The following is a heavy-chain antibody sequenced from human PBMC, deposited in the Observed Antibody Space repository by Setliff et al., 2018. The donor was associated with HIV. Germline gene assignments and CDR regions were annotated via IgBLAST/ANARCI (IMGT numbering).Heavy chain of an antibody. Sequence: ASVKVSCKASGDTFTSYVISWVRQAPGQGLEWMGGIVLMSNTADYAPKFQGRVTITADKSTSTAYMELSSLRSEDTAVYYCARSTYYYDSSGYYQNRLFAFDIWGQGTMVTVSS. V-gene: IGHV1-69*06. D-gene: IGHD3-22*01. CDR3: ARSTYYYDSSGYYQNRLFAFDI. J-gene: IGHJ3*02. CDR2: IVLMSNTA. CDR1: GDTFTSYV.